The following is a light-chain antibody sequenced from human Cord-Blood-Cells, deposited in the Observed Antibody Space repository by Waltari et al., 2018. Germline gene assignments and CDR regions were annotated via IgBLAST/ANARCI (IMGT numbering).Light chain of an antibody. V-gene: IGKV1-5*03. J-gene: IGKJ2*01. CDR2: KAS. CDR1: QSISSW. CDR3: QQYNSYSQYT. Sequence: DIQMTQSPSTLSASVGDRVTITCRASQSISSWLAWYQQKPGKAPKLLIYKASSLESGVPSRFSGSGSGTEFTLTISSLQPDDFATYYCQQYNSYSQYTFGQGTSWRSN.